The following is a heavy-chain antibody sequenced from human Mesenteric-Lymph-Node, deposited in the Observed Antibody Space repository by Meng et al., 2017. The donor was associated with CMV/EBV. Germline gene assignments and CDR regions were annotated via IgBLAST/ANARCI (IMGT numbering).Heavy chain of an antibody. D-gene: IGHD7-27*01. CDR2: IYHSGST. CDR3: AREVPQLGTFDY. J-gene: IGHJ4*02. CDR1: GGPLSSSNL. Sequence: WAVPGGPLSSSNLWSWVRQPPGKGLEWIGEIYHSGSTNYNPSLKSRVTISVDKSKNQFSLKLSSLTAADTAVYYCAREVPQLGTFDYWGQGTLVTVSS. V-gene: IGHV4-4*02.